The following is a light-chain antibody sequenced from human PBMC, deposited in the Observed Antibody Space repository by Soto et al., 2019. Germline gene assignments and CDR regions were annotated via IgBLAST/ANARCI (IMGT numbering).Light chain of an antibody. CDR3: SSYTSSSLVI. V-gene: IGLV2-14*01. Sequence: QSALTQPASVSGSPGQSITISCTGTSSDVGDYDYVSWYQQHPGKAPKLMIYDVSNRPSGVSNRFSGSKSGNTASLTISGRQAEDEADYYCSSYTSSSLVIFGGGTKLTVL. CDR1: SSDVGDYDY. J-gene: IGLJ2*01. CDR2: DVS.